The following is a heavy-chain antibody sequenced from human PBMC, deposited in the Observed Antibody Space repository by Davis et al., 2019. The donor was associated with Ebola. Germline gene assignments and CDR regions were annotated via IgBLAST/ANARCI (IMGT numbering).Heavy chain of an antibody. J-gene: IGHJ6*04. CDR3: ASPVATDTWYYGMDV. CDR2: IIPVVDTK. D-gene: IGHD5-12*01. CDR1: GGTFTNYA. V-gene: IGHV1-69*04. Sequence: AASVKVSCKTSGGTFTNYAVNWVRQAPGQGLEWMGRIIPVVDTKDYAQKFQGRVTLTADKATNTAYMELSGLRSDDTAVYYCASPVATDTWYYGMDVWGKGTTVTVSS.